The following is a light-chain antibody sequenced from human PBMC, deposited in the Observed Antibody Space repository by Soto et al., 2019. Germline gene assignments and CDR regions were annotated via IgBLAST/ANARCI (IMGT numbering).Light chain of an antibody. CDR3: SSYTSSSTLSV. CDR2: EVS. V-gene: IGLV2-14*01. Sequence: QSALTQPDSVSGSPGQSITISCTGTSSDVGGYNYVSWYQQHPGKAPKLMIYEVSNRPSGVSNRFSGSKSGNTASLTISGLQAEDEVDYYCSSYTSSSTLSVFGTGTKLTV. J-gene: IGLJ1*01. CDR1: SSDVGGYNY.